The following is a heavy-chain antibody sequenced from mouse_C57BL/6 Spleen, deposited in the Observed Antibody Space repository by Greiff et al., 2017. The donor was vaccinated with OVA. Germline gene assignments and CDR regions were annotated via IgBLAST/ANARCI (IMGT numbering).Heavy chain of an antibody. CDR2: IDPETGGT. CDR3: TRYGYGSSYFDY. J-gene: IGHJ2*01. D-gene: IGHD1-1*01. CDR1: GYTFTDYE. V-gene: IGHV1-15*01. Sequence: VKLQESGAELVRPGASVTLSCKASGYTFTDYEMHWVKQTPVHGLEWIGAIDPETGGTAYNQKFKGKAILTADKSSSTAYMELRSLTSEDSAVYYCTRYGYGSSYFDYWGQGTTLTVSS.